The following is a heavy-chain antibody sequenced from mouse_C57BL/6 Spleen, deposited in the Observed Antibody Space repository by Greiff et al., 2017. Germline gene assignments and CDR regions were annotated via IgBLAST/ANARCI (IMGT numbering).Heavy chain of an antibody. J-gene: IGHJ1*03. V-gene: IGHV1-64*01. D-gene: IGHD1-1*01. CDR1: GYTFTSYW. CDR2: IPPNSGST. CDR3: GAVVAKDWYFDV. Sequence: VQLQQPGAELVKPGASVKLSCKASGYTFTSYWMHWVKQRPGQGLEWIGMIPPNSGSTNYNEKFKSKATLTVDKSSSTAYMQLSSLTSEDSAVYYCGAVVAKDWYFDVWGTGTTVTVSS.